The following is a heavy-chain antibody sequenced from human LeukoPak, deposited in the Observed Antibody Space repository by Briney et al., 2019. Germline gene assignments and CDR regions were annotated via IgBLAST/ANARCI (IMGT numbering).Heavy chain of an antibody. CDR2: ISAYNGNT. V-gene: IGHV1-18*01. CDR1: GYTFTSYG. J-gene: IGHJ6*02. D-gene: IGHD3-9*01. Sequence: ASVKVSCKASGYTFTSYGISWVRQAPGQGLEWMGWISAYNGNTNYAQKLQGRVTMTTDTSTSTAYMELRSLRSDDTAVYYCARDKYDILTGTLWDYYGMDVWGQGTTVTVSS. CDR3: ARDKYDILTGTLWDYYGMDV.